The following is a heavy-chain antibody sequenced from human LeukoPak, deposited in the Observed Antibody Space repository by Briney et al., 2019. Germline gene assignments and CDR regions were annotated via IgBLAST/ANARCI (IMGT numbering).Heavy chain of an antibody. CDR3: ATDQYSSSPLFDY. CDR1: GYTLTQLS. D-gene: IGHD6-13*01. Sequence: ASVKVSCKVSGYTLTQLSMHWVRQAPGKGLEWMGGFDPEDGETIYAQKFQGRVTMTEDTSTDTAYMELSSLRSEDTAVYYCATDQYSSSPLFDYWGQGTLVTVSS. CDR2: FDPEDGET. J-gene: IGHJ4*02. V-gene: IGHV1-24*01.